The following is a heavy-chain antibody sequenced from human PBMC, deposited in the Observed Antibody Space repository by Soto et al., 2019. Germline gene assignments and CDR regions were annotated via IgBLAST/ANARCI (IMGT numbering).Heavy chain of an antibody. Sequence: GASVKVSCKASGYTFTGYYMHWVRQAPGQGLEWMGWINPNSGGTNYAQKFQGWVTMTRDTSISTAYMELSRLRSDDTAVYYCARVTYGSGSTPYYFDYWGQGTLVTVS. J-gene: IGHJ4*02. CDR1: GYTFTGYY. CDR2: INPNSGGT. D-gene: IGHD3-10*01. CDR3: ARVTYGSGSTPYYFDY. V-gene: IGHV1-2*04.